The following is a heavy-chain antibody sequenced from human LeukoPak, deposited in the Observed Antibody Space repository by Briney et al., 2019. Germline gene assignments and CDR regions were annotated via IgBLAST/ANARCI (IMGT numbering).Heavy chain of an antibody. Sequence: GGSLRLSCVASGFTISNYNMNWVRQAPGKGLEWVASINVDSTYMYYADSLKGRFTISRDNAQNSLSLQMNSLTAEDTAVYYCARDPITMVRIPNNWFDPWGQGTLVTVSS. CDR1: GFTISNYN. D-gene: IGHD3-10*01. CDR3: ARDPITMVRIPNNWFDP. J-gene: IGHJ5*02. CDR2: INVDSTYM. V-gene: IGHV3-21*01.